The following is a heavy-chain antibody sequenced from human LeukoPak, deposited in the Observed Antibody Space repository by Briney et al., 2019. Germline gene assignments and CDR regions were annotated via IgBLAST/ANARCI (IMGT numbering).Heavy chain of an antibody. D-gene: IGHD3-10*01. CDR3: ARVSMVRGVTPFDY. CDR1: GFSLSTSGMC. Sequence: ESGPTLMKPTQTITLTCTFSGFSLSTSGMCVSWIRQPPGKALEWLARIDWDDDKYYSTSLKTRLTISKDTSKNQVVLTMTNMDPVDTATYYCARVSMVRGVTPFDYWGQGTLVTVSS. CDR2: IDWDDDK. J-gene: IGHJ4*02. V-gene: IGHV2-70*11.